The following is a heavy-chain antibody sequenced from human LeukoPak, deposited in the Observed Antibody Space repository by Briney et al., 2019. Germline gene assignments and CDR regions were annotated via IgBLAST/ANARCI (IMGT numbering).Heavy chain of an antibody. J-gene: IGHJ4*02. CDR2: ITASGGST. D-gene: IGHD2-2*01. V-gene: IGHV3-23*01. CDR3: AKDGQVVPAAYFDC. Sequence: GGSLRLSCAASGFTFSSYAMSWVRQAPGKGLEWVSAITASGGSTYYADSVKGRFTISRDNSKNTLYLQMNSLRAEDTAVYYCAKDGQVVPAAYFDCWGQGTLVTVSS. CDR1: GFTFSSYA.